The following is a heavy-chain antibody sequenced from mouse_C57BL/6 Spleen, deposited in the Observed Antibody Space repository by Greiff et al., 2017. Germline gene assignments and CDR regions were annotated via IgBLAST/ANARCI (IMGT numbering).Heavy chain of an antibody. J-gene: IGHJ2*01. V-gene: IGHV3-6*01. CDR1: GYSITSGYY. D-gene: IGHD2-3*01. CDR3: AREDGSEGFDY. CDR2: ISYDGSN. Sequence: ESGPGLVKPSQSLSLTCSVTGYSITSGYYWNWIRQFPGNKLEWMGYISYDGSNNYNPSLKNRISITRDTSKNQFFLKLNSVTTEDTATYYCAREDGSEGFDYWGQGTTLTVSS.